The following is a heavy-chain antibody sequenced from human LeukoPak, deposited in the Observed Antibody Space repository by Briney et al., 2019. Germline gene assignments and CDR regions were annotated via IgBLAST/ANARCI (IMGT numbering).Heavy chain of an antibody. J-gene: IGHJ4*02. Sequence: SETLSLTCTVSGGSISSSSYYWGWIRQPPGKGLEWIGSIYYSGSTYYNPSLKSRVTISVDTSKNQFSLKLSSVTAADTAVYYCARDRAFGVVIMPFDYWAREPWSPSPQ. D-gene: IGHD3-3*01. CDR3: ARDRAFGVVIMPFDY. CDR1: GGSISSSSYY. V-gene: IGHV4-39*07. CDR2: IYYSGST.